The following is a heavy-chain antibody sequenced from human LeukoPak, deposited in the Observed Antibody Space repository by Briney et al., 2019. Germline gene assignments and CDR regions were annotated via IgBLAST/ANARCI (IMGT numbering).Heavy chain of an antibody. CDR1: GGSISSSSYY. CDR2: SYYSGST. J-gene: IGHJ4*02. V-gene: IGHV4-39*01. CDR3: ARLQMGYWGSGSYYRPPGYDY. D-gene: IGHD3-10*01. Sequence: SETLSLTCTVSGGSISSSSYYWRWIRQPPGKGLEWIGSSYYSGSTYYNPSLKSRVTISVDTSKNQFSLKLSSVTAADTAVYYCARLQMGYWGSGSYYRPPGYDYWGQGTLVTVSS.